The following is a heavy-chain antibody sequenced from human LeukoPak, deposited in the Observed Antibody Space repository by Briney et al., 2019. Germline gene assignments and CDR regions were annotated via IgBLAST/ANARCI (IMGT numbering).Heavy chain of an antibody. V-gene: IGHV4-59*08. CDR3: ASGGYCGSTECYPNWFDP. Sequence: SETLPLTCTVSGGSISNSHWSWIRQAPGKGLECMGNFYYGERSNYNPSLKSRVTISADTSKNQFSLNLNSVTAADTAVYFCASGGYCGSTECYPNWFDPWGQGTLVTVSS. CDR2: FYYGERS. J-gene: IGHJ5*02. CDR1: GGSISNSH. D-gene: IGHD2-2*01.